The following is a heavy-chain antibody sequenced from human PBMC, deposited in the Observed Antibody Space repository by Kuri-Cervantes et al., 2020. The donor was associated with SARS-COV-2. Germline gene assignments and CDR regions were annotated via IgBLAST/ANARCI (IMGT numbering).Heavy chain of an antibody. CDR1: GGSISSGDYY. CDR2: IYYRGSG. V-gene: IGHV4-39*01. D-gene: IGHD3-10*01. CDR3: ARTFIGDLDWYFDL. Sequence: SETLSLTCTVSGGSISSGDYYWSWIRQPPGKDLEWIGSIYYRGSGNYNRSLRSRHTISADTSKNQFSLRLTSVTAADTAVYYCARTFIGDLDWYFDLWGRGALVTVSS. J-gene: IGHJ2*01.